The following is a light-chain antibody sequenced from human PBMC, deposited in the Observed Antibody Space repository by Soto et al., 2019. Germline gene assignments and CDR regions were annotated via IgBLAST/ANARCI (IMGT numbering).Light chain of an antibody. CDR2: DAS. Sequence: EIVLTQSPATLSLSPGERATLSCGASQSVSSYLAWYQQKPGQAPRLLIYDASNRATGIPARFSGSGSGTDFTLTISSLESEDFAVYYCQQRSKWPLTFGGGTKVEIK. CDR1: QSVSSY. V-gene: IGKV3-11*01. J-gene: IGKJ4*01. CDR3: QQRSKWPLT.